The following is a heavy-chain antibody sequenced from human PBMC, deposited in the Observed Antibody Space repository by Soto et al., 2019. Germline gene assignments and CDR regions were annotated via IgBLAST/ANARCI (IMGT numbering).Heavy chain of an antibody. D-gene: IGHD3-16*01. CDR3: ARGGGVNWYFAL. V-gene: IGHV3-74*01. J-gene: IGHJ2*01. Sequence: EVQLVESGGGLVQPGGSLRLSCAASGFTFSSYWMHWVGQAPGKGLVWVSRINSDGSSTSYADSVKGRFTISRDNAKNTLYLQMNSLRAEDTAVYYCARGGGVNWYFALWGRGTLVTVSS. CDR1: GFTFSSYW. CDR2: INSDGSST.